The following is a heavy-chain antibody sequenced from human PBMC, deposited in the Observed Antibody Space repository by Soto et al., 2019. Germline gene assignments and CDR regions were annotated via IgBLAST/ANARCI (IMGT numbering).Heavy chain of an antibody. V-gene: IGHV3-23*01. CDR1: GFTFRSYA. CDR3: AKDRSSGWYGGTCFDP. CDR2: ISGSAGST. D-gene: IGHD6-19*01. Sequence: EVQLLESGGGLVQPGGSLRLSCAASGFTFRSYAMRWVRQAPGKGLEWVSAISGSAGSTYYADSVKGRFTISRDNSKNTLYLQMNSLRAEDTAVYHCAKDRSSGWYGGTCFDPWGQGTLVTVSS. J-gene: IGHJ5*02.